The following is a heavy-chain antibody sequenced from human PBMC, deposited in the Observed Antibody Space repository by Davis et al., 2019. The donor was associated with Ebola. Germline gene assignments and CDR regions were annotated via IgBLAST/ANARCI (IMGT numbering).Heavy chain of an antibody. J-gene: IGHJ4*02. CDR1: GYSFTSYW. CDR2: IYPGDSDT. V-gene: IGHV5-51*01. D-gene: IGHD6-13*01. Sequence: GGSLRLSCKGSGYSFTSYWIGWVRQMPGKGLEWMGTIYPGDSDTRYSPSFQGQVTISADKSISTAYLQWSSLKASDTAMYYCARRIAAAGTNYFDYWGQGTLVTVSS. CDR3: ARRIAAAGTNYFDY.